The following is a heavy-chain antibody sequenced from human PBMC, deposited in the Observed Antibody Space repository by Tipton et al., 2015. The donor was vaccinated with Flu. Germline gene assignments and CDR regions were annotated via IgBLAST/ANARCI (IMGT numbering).Heavy chain of an antibody. V-gene: IGHV4-59*01. Sequence: LRLSCTASGGSISSYYWSWIRQPPGKGLEGIGYIYYSGSTNYNPSLKSRVTISVDTSKNQFSLKLSSVTAADTAVYYCARGYGMDVWGQGTTVTVSS. CDR3: ARGYGMDV. CDR2: IYYSGST. CDR1: GGSISSYY. J-gene: IGHJ6*02.